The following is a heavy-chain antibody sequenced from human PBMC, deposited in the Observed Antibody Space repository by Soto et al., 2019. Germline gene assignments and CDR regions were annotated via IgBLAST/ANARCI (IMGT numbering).Heavy chain of an antibody. CDR3: ARQVTTQEYYYYYYYMDV. D-gene: IGHD1-1*01. V-gene: IGHV5-51*01. CDR1: GYSFTSYW. CDR2: IYPGDSDT. Sequence: GESLKISCKGSGYSFTSYWIGWVRQMPGKGLEWMGIIYPGDSDTRYSPSFQGQVTISADKSISTAYLQWSSLKASDTAMYYCARQVTTQEYYYYYYYMDVWGKGTTVTVSS. J-gene: IGHJ6*03.